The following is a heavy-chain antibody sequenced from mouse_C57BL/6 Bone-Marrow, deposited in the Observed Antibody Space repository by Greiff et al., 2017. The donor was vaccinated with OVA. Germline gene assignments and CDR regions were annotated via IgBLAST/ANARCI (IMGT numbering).Heavy chain of an antibody. Sequence: VQLQQSGAELVRPGASVKFSCTASGFTIKDSYMHWVKQRPEQGLEWIGRIYPGDGDTEYAPKFKGKATMTADTSSNTAYLQLSSLTSEDTAVYYCATDGYPTWFAYWGQGTLVTVSA. CDR1: GFTIKDSY. CDR3: ATDGYPTWFAY. CDR2: IYPGDGDT. D-gene: IGHD2-3*01. J-gene: IGHJ3*01. V-gene: IGHV14-1*01.